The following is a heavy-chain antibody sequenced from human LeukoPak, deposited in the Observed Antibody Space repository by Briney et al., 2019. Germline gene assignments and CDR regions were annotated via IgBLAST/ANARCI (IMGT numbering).Heavy chain of an antibody. J-gene: IGHJ5*02. CDR1: GFTFSSYW. D-gene: IGHD3-3*01. V-gene: IGHV3-7*01. CDR2: IKQDGSEK. Sequence: PGGSLRLSCAASGFTFSSYWMSWVRQAPGKGLEWVANIKQDGSEKYYVDSVKGRFTISRDNAKNSLYLQMNSLRAEDTAVYYCASLGPSGYYYPWGQGTLVTVSS. CDR3: ASLGPSGYYYP.